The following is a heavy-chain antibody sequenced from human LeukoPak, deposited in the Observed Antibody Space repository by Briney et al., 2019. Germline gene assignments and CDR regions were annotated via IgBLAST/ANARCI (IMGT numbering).Heavy chain of an antibody. CDR2: IYYSGST. J-gene: IGHJ6*02. D-gene: IGHD4-17*01. CDR3: ARGTHDYGDYSNPMMLTDYYGMDV. V-gene: IGHV4-59*01. Sequence: PSETLSLTCTVSGGSISSYYWSWIRQPPGKGLEWIGYIYYSGSTNYNPSLKSRVTISVDTSKNQFSLKLSSVTAADTAVYYCARGTHDYGDYSNPMMLTDYYGMDVWAKGPRSPSP. CDR1: GGSISSYY.